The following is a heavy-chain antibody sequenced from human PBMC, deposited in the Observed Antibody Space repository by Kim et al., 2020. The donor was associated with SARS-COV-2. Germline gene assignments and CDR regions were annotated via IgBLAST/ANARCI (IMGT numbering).Heavy chain of an antibody. CDR1: GFTFSSYA. V-gene: IGHV3-30*04. CDR3: ARDCQQWLVQGGFDY. CDR2: ISYDGSNK. Sequence: GGSLRLSCAASGFTFSSYAMHWVRQAPGKGLEWVAVISYDGSNKYYADSVKGRFTISRDNSKNTLYLQMNSLRAEDTAVYYCARDCQQWLVQGGFDYWGQGTLVTVSS. D-gene: IGHD6-19*01. J-gene: IGHJ4*02.